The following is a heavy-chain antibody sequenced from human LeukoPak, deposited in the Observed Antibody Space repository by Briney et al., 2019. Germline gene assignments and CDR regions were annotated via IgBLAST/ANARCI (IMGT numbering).Heavy chain of an antibody. J-gene: IGHJ4*02. D-gene: IGHD5-12*01. CDR3: ARQRDSGFDFDS. CDR1: GYSFTNYW. V-gene: IGHV5-51*01. CDR2: IYPSDSDT. Sequence: GGSLKISCMGSGYSFTNYWIGWVRQVPGSGLEWMGVIYPSDSDTRYSPSFQGQVTISADKSIDTAYLQWSSLKASDTAMYYCARQRDSGFDFDSWGPGTLVTVSS.